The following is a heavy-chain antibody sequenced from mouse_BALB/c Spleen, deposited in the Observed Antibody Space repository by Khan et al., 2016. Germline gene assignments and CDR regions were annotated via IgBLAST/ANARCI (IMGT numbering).Heavy chain of an antibody. CDR2: IWRGGST. CDR3: AQNWDYAYSAMDY. D-gene: IGHD2-4*01. V-gene: IGHV2-5*01. J-gene: IGHJ4*01. Sequence: QVQLKQSGPGLVQPSQSLSITCTVSGFSLTSYGVHWVRQSPGKGLEWLGVIWRGGSTDYNAAFMCRVSISKDNSKSQVFFPMTSLHADDTALYYCAQNWDYAYSAMDYCRHVASVTVSS. CDR1: GFSLTSYG.